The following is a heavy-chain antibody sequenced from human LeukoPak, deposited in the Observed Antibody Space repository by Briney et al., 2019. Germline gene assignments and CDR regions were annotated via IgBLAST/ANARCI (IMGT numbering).Heavy chain of an antibody. Sequence: GGFLRLSCAASGFTFSDYYMSWIRQAPGKGLEWASYISSSGSTIYYADSVKGRFTISRDNAKNSLYLQMNSLRAEDTAVYYCARAGDYYDSSGYDAFDIWGQGTMVTVSS. CDR3: ARAGDYYDSSGYDAFDI. D-gene: IGHD3-22*01. CDR1: GFTFSDYY. V-gene: IGHV3-11*01. J-gene: IGHJ3*02. CDR2: ISSSGSTI.